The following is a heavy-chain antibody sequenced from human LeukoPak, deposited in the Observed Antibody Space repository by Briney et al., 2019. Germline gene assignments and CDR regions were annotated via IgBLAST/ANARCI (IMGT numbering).Heavy chain of an antibody. Sequence: PGGSLRLSCAASGFTFSSYGMHWVRQAPGKGLEWVAFIRYDGSNKYYADSVKGRFTVSRDNSKKTVYLQMNSLRPEDAAVYYCAREWRPTDWGQGTLVTVSS. D-gene: IGHD5-12*01. CDR2: IRYDGSNK. J-gene: IGHJ4*02. CDR1: GFTFSSYG. CDR3: AREWRPTD. V-gene: IGHV3-30*02.